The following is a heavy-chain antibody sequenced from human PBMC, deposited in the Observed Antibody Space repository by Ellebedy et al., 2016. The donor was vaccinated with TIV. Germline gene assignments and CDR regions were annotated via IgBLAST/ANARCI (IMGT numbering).Heavy chain of an antibody. CDR2: ISYDGGYK. D-gene: IGHD6-13*01. J-gene: IGHJ4*02. CDR3: ATDGRREAPGTYMGY. Sequence: GGSLRLSCAASGFSFSGYAVHWVRQAPGKGLEWVALISYDGGYKWYADFVQGRFTTSRDDSKNTLYLQMDSLGAEDTAVYYCATDGRREAPGTYMGYWGQGTLVTVSS. V-gene: IGHV3-30*04. CDR1: GFSFSGYA.